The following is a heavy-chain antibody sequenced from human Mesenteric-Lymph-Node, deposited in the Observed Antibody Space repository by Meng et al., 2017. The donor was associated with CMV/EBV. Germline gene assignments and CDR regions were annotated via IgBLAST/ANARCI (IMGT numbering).Heavy chain of an antibody. CDR1: GDSVSTNSAA. CDR2: THYRSKWYT. CDR3: GREPVYYYDSSGDYSQTYHYYGIDV. Sequence: SETLSLTCAISGDSVSTNSAAWNWIRQSPSGGLEWLGRTHYRSKWYTDYAISVKSRITFNPDTSKNQFSLQLNSVTPEDTAVYYCGREPVYYYDSSGDYSQTYHYYGIDVWGQGTTVTVSS. J-gene: IGHJ6*02. D-gene: IGHD3-22*01. V-gene: IGHV6-1*01.